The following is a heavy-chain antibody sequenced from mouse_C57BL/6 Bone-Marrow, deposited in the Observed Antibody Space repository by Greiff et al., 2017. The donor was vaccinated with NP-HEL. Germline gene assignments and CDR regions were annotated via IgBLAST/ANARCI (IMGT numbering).Heavy chain of an antibody. Sequence: QVQLKESGAELVRPGASVKLSCKASGYTFTDYYINWVKQRPGQGLEWIARIYPGSGNTYYNEKFKGKATLTAEKSSSTAYMQLSSLTSEDSAVYFCARWGSSGYGDYFDYWGQGTTLTVSS. CDR3: ARWGSSGYGDYFDY. V-gene: IGHV1-76*01. CDR2: IYPGSGNT. CDR1: GYTFTDYY. J-gene: IGHJ2*01. D-gene: IGHD3-2*02.